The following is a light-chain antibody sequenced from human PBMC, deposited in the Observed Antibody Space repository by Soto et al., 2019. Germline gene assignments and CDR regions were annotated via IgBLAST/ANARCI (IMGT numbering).Light chain of an antibody. Sequence: DIQMTQSPSTLSASIGDSVTITCRASQSIRTWLAWHQKKPGKAPNLLIYRASSLGSGVSSRFSGSGSGTEFTLPISSLQPGDFATYYCQQYDSFPITFGQGTRLEIK. CDR3: QQYDSFPIT. CDR1: QSIRTW. CDR2: RAS. J-gene: IGKJ5*01. V-gene: IGKV1-5*03.